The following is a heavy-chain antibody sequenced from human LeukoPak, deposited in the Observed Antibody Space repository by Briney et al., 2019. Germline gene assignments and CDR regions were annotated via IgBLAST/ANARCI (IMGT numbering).Heavy chain of an antibody. D-gene: IGHD2-2*01. CDR1: GGSFSGYY. J-gene: IGHJ3*02. Sequence: PSETLSLTCAVYGGSFSGYYWSWIRQPPGKGLEWIGEINHSGSTNYNPSLKSRVTISVDTSKNQFSLKLSSVTAADTAVYYCARDSHCSSTSCYLYAAFDIWGQGTMVTVSS. V-gene: IGHV4-34*01. CDR2: INHSGST. CDR3: ARDSHCSSTSCYLYAAFDI.